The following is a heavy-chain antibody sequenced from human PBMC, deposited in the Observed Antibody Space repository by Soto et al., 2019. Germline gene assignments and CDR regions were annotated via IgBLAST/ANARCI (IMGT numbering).Heavy chain of an antibody. Sequence: GGSLRLSCAASGFIFSTYTMNWVRQAPGKGLEWVSAISGSGGSTYYADSVKGRFTISRDNSKNTLYLQMNSLRAEDTAVYYCANDYCSGGSCYSWINWFDPWGQGTLVTVSS. V-gene: IGHV3-23*01. CDR2: ISGSGGST. D-gene: IGHD2-15*01. CDR1: GFIFSTYT. J-gene: IGHJ5*02. CDR3: ANDYCSGGSCYSWINWFDP.